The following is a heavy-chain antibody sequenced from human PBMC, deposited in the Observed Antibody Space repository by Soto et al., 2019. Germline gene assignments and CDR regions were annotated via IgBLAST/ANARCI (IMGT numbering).Heavy chain of an antibody. J-gene: IGHJ4*02. Sequence: GSLRLSCAASGFTFSSYEMNWVRQAPGKGLEWVSYISSSGSTIYYADSVKGRFTISRDNSKNTLYLQMNSLRAEDTAVYYCARDRYYYDSSGRVDYWGQGTLVTVSS. CDR2: ISSSGSTI. CDR3: ARDRYYYDSSGRVDY. V-gene: IGHV3-48*03. D-gene: IGHD3-22*01. CDR1: GFTFSSYE.